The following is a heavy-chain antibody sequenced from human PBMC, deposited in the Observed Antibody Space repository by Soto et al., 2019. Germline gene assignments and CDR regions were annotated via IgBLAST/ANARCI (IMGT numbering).Heavy chain of an antibody. CDR3: ARYCSSTSCDHYFDY. CDR1: GYSFTNYD. V-gene: IGHV1-18*01. Sequence: ASVKVSCKASGYSFTNYDISWLRQSPGQGLEWMGWISPYNGDTNYAQKLQGRVTMTTDTSTSTAYMELRSLRSDDTAVYYCARYCSSTSCDHYFDYWGQGTLVTVSS. J-gene: IGHJ4*02. D-gene: IGHD2-2*01. CDR2: ISPYNGDT.